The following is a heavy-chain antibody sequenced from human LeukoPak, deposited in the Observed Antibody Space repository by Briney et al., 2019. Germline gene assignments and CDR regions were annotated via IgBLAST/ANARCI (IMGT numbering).Heavy chain of an antibody. CDR1: GDSYTIHW. CDR2: LYPGDSDT. CDR3: ARQGEYSSSYYFDY. V-gene: IGHV5-51*01. J-gene: IGHJ4*02. D-gene: IGHD6-6*01. Sequence: GESLNLSCNVSGDSYTIHWIGCVPEMPGKGVECMDHLYPGDSDTRYSPSFQGQVTISADKSISTAYVQWSSLKASDTAMYYCARQGEYSSSYYFDYWGQGTLVTVSS.